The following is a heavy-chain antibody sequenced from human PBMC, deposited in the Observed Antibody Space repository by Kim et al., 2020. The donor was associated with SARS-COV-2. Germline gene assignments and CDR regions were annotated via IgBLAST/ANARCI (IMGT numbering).Heavy chain of an antibody. J-gene: IGHJ4*02. CDR2: IKQDGSEK. CDR3: ARGWGTYYDILTGYSPNYYFDY. CDR1: GFTFSSYW. D-gene: IGHD3-9*01. Sequence: GGSLRLSCAASGFTFSSYWMSWVRQAPGKGLEWVANIKQDGSEKYYVDSVKGRFTISRDNAKNSLYLQMNSLRAEDTAVYYCARGWGTYYDILTGYSPNYYFDYWGQGTLVTVSS. V-gene: IGHV3-7*03.